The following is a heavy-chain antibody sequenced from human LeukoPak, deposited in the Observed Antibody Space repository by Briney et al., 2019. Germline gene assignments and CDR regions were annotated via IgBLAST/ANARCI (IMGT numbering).Heavy chain of an antibody. CDR3: ARDLGAARNPNWFDP. V-gene: IGHV3-30*03. CDR2: ISYDGSNK. D-gene: IGHD6-6*01. Sequence: GGSLRLSCAASGFTFSSYGMHWVRQAPGKGLEWVAVISYDGSNKYYADSVKGRFTISRDNSKNTLYLQMNSLRDEDTAVYYCARDLGAARNPNWFDPWGQGTLVTVSS. CDR1: GFTFSSYG. J-gene: IGHJ5*02.